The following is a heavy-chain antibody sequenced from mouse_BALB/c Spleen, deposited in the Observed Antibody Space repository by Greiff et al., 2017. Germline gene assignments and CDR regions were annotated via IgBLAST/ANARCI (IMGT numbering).Heavy chain of an antibody. CDR1: GFSLTGYG. CDR2: IWGDGST. J-gene: IGHJ4*01. D-gene: IGHD2-14*01. Sequence: VKLVESGPGLVAPSQSLSITCTVSGFSLTGYGVNWVRQPPGKGLEWLGMIWGDGSTNYNSALMSRLSISKDNSKSQVFLKMNSLQTDDTAMYYCARDYYRYDGAFMDYWGQGTSVTVSS. CDR3: ARDYYRYDGAFMDY. V-gene: IGHV2-6-7*01.